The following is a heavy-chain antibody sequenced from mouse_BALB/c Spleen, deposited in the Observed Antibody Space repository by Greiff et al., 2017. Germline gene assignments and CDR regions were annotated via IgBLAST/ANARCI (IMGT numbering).Heavy chain of an antibody. CDR3: AYGSSYESAMDY. CDR1: GYTFTSYW. D-gene: IGHD1-1*01. CDR2: IDPSDSYT. J-gene: IGHJ4*01. V-gene: IGHV1-69*02. Sequence: QVQLQQPGAELVKPGASVKLSCKASGYTFTSYWMHRVKQRPGQGLEWIGEIDPSDSYTNYNQKFKGKATLTVDKSSSTAYMQLSSLTSEDSAVYYCAYGSSYESAMDYWGQGTSVTVSS.